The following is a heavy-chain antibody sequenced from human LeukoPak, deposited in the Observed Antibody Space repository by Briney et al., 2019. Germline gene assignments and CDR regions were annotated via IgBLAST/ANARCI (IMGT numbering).Heavy chain of an antibody. CDR1: GFPFTSYA. V-gene: IGHV1-3*03. CDR3: ARTSQEVVAGTFDP. J-gene: IGHJ5*02. CDR2: VNADNSNT. D-gene: IGHD6-19*01. Sequence: ASVKVSCKASGFPFTSYAIHWVRQAPGQRLEWMGWVNADNSNTKYSQEFQGRVTITRDKSTSTAYMELSSLRSEDTAVYYCARTSQEVVAGTFDPWGQGTLVTVSS.